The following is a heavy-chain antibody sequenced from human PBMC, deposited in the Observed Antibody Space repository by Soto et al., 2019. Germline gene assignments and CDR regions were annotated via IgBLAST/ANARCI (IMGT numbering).Heavy chain of an antibody. CDR3: ARGSKDSYPGSRIFDF. J-gene: IGHJ4*02. CDR1: GFTFSSYG. Sequence: VGSLRLSCVASGFTFSSYGMHWVRQAPGKGLEWVALISYDGSQKYFGVSVKGRFTISRDNSKKTLYLQMSSLRADDSAVYFCARGSKDSYPGSRIFDFWGRGTLVTVSS. V-gene: IGHV3-30*03. D-gene: IGHD3-10*01. CDR2: ISYDGSQK.